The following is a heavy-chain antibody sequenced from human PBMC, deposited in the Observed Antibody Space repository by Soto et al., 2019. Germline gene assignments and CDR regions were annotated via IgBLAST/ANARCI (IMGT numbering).Heavy chain of an antibody. Sequence: QVQLVQSGAEVKKPGSSVKVSCKASGGTFSSYAISWVRQAPGQGLEWMGVIIPIFGTANYAQKFQGRVTVTADESTSKAYMELSSLRSEDTAVYYCASGEGAYSRLDPAVNYYDYGIDVWGQGTTVTVSS. CDR2: IIPIFGTA. CDR3: ASGEGAYSRLDPAVNYYDYGIDV. J-gene: IGHJ6*02. V-gene: IGHV1-69*01. D-gene: IGHD6-13*01. CDR1: GGTFSSYA.